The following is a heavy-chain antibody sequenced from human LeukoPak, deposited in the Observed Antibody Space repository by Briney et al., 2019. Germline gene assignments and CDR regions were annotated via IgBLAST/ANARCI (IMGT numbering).Heavy chain of an antibody. CDR2: ISGSAGRT. D-gene: IGHD2/OR15-2a*01. CDR3: AAFDFDY. J-gene: IGHJ4*02. Sequence: GGSLRLSCAASTFTLSNYAMSWVRQAPGKGLDWVSTISGSAGRTYYADSVKGRFTISRDNSRNTLYLQMNSLRAEDTAVYYCAAFDFDYWGQGTLVTVAS. V-gene: IGHV3-23*01. CDR1: TFTLSNYA.